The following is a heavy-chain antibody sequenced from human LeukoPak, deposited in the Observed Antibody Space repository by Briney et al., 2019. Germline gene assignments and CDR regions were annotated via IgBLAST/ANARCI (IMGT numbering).Heavy chain of an antibody. CDR3: ARARYSGSYFGY. D-gene: IGHD1-26*01. CDR2: ISSSGSTI. J-gene: IGHJ4*02. CDR1: GFTFSSYE. Sequence: GGSLRLSCAASGFTFSSYEMNWVRQAPGKGLEWVSYISSSGSTIYYADSVKGRFTISRDNAKNSLYLQMNSLRAEDTAVYYCARARYSGSYFGYWGQGTLVTVSS. V-gene: IGHV3-48*03.